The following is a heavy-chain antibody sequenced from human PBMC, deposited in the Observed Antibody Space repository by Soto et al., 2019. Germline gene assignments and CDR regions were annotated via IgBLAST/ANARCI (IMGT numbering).Heavy chain of an antibody. V-gene: IGHV4-4*07. CDR1: GGSISSYY. D-gene: IGHD5-18*01. J-gene: IGHJ4*02. Sequence: SETLSLTCTVSGGSISSYYWSWIRQPAGKGLEWIGRIYTSGSTNYNPSLKSRVTMSVDTSKNQFSLKLSSVTAADTAVYYCAREKSVGVDTAMALDYWGQGTLVTVSS. CDR3: AREKSVGVDTAMALDY. CDR2: IYTSGST.